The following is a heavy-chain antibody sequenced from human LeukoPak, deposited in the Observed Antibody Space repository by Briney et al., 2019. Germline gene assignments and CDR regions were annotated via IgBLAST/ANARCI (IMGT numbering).Heavy chain of an antibody. Sequence: GGSLRLSCAASGFTFGSYSMHWVRQAPGKGLEYVSAISSDGGSTYYANSVKGRFTISTDNCKNTLYLQMGGLRVEDMAVYICARVGRIDGYFRYNYYMDGWGKGTTVTISS. CDR2: ISSDGGST. D-gene: IGHD5-18*01. CDR1: GFTFGSYS. J-gene: IGHJ6*03. CDR3: ARVGRIDGYFRYNYYMDG. V-gene: IGHV3-64*01.